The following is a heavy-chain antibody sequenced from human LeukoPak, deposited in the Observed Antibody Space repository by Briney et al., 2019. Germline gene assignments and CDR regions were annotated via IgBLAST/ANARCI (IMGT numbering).Heavy chain of an antibody. Sequence: GGSLRLSCAAFGTLFSRYTMNWVRQAPGKGLEWVAVIAFDGSNDHSTDSVKGRFGISRDNSKNTVYLQMNSLRAEDTAVYYCARGPLYCSKIRCYGLFEYWGQGTLVTVSS. V-gene: IGHV3-30*09. J-gene: IGHJ4*02. CDR3: ARGPLYCSKIRCYGLFEY. D-gene: IGHD2-2*01. CDR2: IAFDGSND. CDR1: GTLFSRYT.